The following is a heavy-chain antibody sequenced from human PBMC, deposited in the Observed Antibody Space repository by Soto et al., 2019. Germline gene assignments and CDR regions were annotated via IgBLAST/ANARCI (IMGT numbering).Heavy chain of an antibody. CDR1: GGTFSSYT. Sequence: ASVKVSCKASGGTFSSYTISWVLQAPGQGLEWMGRIIPVLGIANYAQKFQGRVTITADKSTSTAYMELSRLRSEDTAVYYCARGLRCSSTSCFDTNYYYYYYMDVWGKGTTVTVSS. J-gene: IGHJ6*03. CDR3: ARGLRCSSTSCFDTNYYYYYYMDV. D-gene: IGHD2-2*01. V-gene: IGHV1-69*02. CDR2: IIPVLGIA.